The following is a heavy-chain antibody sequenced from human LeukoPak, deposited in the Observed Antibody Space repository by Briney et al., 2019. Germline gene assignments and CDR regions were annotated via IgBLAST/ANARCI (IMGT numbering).Heavy chain of an antibody. D-gene: IGHD2-2*01. J-gene: IGHJ4*02. CDR2: IRSSGSTI. Sequence: SGGSLRLSCAASGFTFSSYEMNWVRQAPGKGLEWVSYIRSSGSTIYHADSVKGRFTISRDNAKNSLYLQMNSLRAEDTAVYYCARXYCSXSXCXXXXXPVXXWGQG. CDR3: ARXYCSXSXCXXXXXPVXX. V-gene: IGHV3-48*03. CDR1: GFTFSSYE.